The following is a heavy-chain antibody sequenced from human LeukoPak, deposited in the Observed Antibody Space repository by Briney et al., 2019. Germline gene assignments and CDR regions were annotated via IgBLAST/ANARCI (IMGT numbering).Heavy chain of an antibody. J-gene: IGHJ6*02. CDR2: IVVGSGNT. CDR1: GFTFTSSA. Sequence: TSVKVSCKASGFTFTSSAVQWVRQARGQRLEWIGWIVVGSGNTDYAQKFQERVTITRDMFTSTAYMELSSLRSEDTAVYYCAAGLRGPTVTGKYYYYGMDVWGQGTTVTVSS. V-gene: IGHV1-58*01. D-gene: IGHD4-11*01. CDR3: AAGLRGPTVTGKYYYYGMDV.